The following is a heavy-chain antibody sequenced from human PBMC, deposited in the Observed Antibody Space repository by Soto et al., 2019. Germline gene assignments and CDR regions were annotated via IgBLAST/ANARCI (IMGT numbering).Heavy chain of an antibody. D-gene: IGHD2-15*01. CDR3: ARAEGYCSGGSCYSDAFDI. Sequence: SETLSLTCAVSGGSISSGGYSWSWTRQPPGKGLEWIGYIYHSGSTYYNPSLKSRVTISVDRSKNQFSLKLSSVTAADTAVYYCARAEGYCSGGSCYSDAFDIWGQGTMVTVSS. J-gene: IGHJ3*02. CDR1: GGSISSGGYS. V-gene: IGHV4-30-2*01. CDR2: IYHSGST.